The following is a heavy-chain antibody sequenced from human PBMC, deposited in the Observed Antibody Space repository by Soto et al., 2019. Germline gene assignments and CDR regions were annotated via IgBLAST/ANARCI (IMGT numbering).Heavy chain of an antibody. Sequence: QLQLQQSGPGLVKPSKTLSLTSTVSGGSISNHYWSWVRQPPGKGLEWIGDTYYNGNTNYNPSVKSRLTMALDTSKNHISLKLSSVTASDTAVYYFTRAQTYSEYWGQVTLVT. J-gene: IGHJ4*02. CDR3: TRAQTYSEY. V-gene: IGHV4-59*11. CDR1: GGSISNHY. CDR2: TYYNGNT. D-gene: IGHD2-21*01.